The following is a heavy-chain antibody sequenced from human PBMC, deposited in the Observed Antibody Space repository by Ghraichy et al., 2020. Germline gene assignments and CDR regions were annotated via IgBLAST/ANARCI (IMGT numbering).Heavy chain of an antibody. D-gene: IGHD2-21*02. J-gene: IGHJ6*01. CDR3: AKVSDTGMDG. CDR2: ISWNSGSI. V-gene: IGHV3-9*01. CDR1: GFTFDDYA. Sequence: SLRLSCAASGFTFDDYAMHWVRQAPGKGLEWVAGISWNSGSIGYADSVKGRFTISRDNAKNSLYLQMNSLRAEDTALYYCAKVSDTGMDGWGQGTTVTVS.